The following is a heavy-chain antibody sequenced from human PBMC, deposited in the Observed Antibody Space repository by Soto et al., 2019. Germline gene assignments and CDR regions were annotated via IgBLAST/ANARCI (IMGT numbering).Heavy chain of an antibody. Sequence: GGSLRLSCAASGFTFSSYAMHWVRQAPGKGLEWVAVISYDGSNKYYADSVKGRFTISRDNSKNTLYLQMNSLRAEDTAVYYCERNGEGMMGTGAMIVVVLYYYYGMDVWGQGTTVTVYS. D-gene: IGHD3-22*01. CDR1: GFTFSSYA. J-gene: IGHJ6*02. CDR3: ERNGEGMMGTGAMIVVVLYYYYGMDV. CDR2: ISYDGSNK. V-gene: IGHV3-30-3*01.